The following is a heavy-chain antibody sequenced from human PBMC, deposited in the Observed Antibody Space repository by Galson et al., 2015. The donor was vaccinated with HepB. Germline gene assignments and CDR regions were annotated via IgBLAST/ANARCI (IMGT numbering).Heavy chain of an antibody. CDR3: AKDGIMVANNPWHFHY. CDR1: GFTFTRYD. V-gene: IGHV3-23*01. J-gene: IGHJ4*02. D-gene: IGHD2-8*01. CDR2: ITSSGGNT. Sequence: SLRLSCAASGFTFTRYDMTWVRQAPGKRLEWVASITSSGGNTYYTDSVKGRFSISRDNSKNTLVLQLNSLRVEDTAVYYCAKDGIMVANNPWHFHYWGQGTLVTVSS.